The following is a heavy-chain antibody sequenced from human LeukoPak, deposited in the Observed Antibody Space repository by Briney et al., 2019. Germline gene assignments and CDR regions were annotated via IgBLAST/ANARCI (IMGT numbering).Heavy chain of an antibody. J-gene: IGHJ4*02. CDR1: GFSFSSHG. D-gene: IGHD2-2*01. CDR2: IIGGAGST. CDR3: AHGAMYQLDY. V-gene: IGHV3-23*01. Sequence: GGTLRLSCAASGFSFSSHGVSWVRQAPGKGLEWVSGIIGGAGSTYYADSVKGRFTISGDNSKNTLFLQMNSLRAEDTAVYYCAHGAMYQLDYWGQGTLVTVSS.